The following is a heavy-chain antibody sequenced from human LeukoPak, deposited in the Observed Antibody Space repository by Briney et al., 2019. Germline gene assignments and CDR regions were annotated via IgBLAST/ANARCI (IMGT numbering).Heavy chain of an antibody. Sequence: PGGSLKLSCAASGFTFSGSAMHWVRPASGKRLEWVGRIRSKANSYATAYAASVKGRFTISRDDSKNTAYLQMNSLKTEDTAVYYCTPGGLVDYWGQGTLVTVSS. CDR2: IRSKANSYAT. CDR1: GFTFSGSA. D-gene: IGHD3-16*01. J-gene: IGHJ4*02. CDR3: TPGGLVDY. V-gene: IGHV3-73*01.